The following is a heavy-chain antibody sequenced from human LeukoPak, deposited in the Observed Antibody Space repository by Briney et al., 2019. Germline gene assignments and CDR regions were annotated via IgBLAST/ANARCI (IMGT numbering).Heavy chain of an antibody. J-gene: IGHJ4*02. V-gene: IGHV3-74*01. Sequence: GGSLGLSCAASGFMFSNYWMHWVRQAPGKGLVWVSRINTDGSSTNYADSVTGRFTISRDNAENTLYLQMNSLRAEDTAIYYCVKDMAGNYDYWGQGTLVTVSS. CDR1: GFMFSNYW. D-gene: IGHD4-11*01. CDR2: INTDGSST. CDR3: VKDMAGNYDY.